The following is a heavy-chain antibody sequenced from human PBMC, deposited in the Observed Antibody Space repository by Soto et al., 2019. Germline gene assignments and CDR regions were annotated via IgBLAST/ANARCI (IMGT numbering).Heavy chain of an antibody. CDR1: GFTFSSYA. J-gene: IGHJ6*02. CDR3: AKYQGYCSSTSCPGYGMDV. V-gene: IGHV3-23*01. CDR2: ISGSGGST. Sequence: EVQLLESGGGLVQPGGSLRLSCAASGFTFSSYAMSWVRQAPGKGLEWVSAISGSGGSTYYADSVKGRFTISRDNSKNTLYLQMNSLRAEDTAVYYCAKYQGYCSSTSCPGYGMDVWGQGTTVTVSS. D-gene: IGHD2-2*01.